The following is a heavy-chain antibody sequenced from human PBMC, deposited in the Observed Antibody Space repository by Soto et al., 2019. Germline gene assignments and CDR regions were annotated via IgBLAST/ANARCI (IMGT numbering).Heavy chain of an antibody. CDR1: GGTFSSYA. V-gene: IGHV1-69*12. CDR3: ARDHPTPIVGYYGMDV. CDR2: IIPIFGTA. Sequence: QVQLVQSGAEVKKPGSSVKVSCKASGGTFSSYAISWVRQAPGQGLEWMGGIIPIFGTANYAQKFQGRVTITADESTSTAYMDLSSLRSEDTAVYYCARDHPTPIVGYYGMDVWGQETTVTVSS. D-gene: IGHD3-3*01. J-gene: IGHJ6*02.